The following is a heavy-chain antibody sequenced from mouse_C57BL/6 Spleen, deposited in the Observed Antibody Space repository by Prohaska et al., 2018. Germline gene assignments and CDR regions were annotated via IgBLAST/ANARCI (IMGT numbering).Heavy chain of an antibody. CDR3: TAPVGSSDY. CDR1: GFTFSNYW. Sequence: EVKLEESGGGLVQPGGSMKLSCVASGFTFSNYWMNWVLQSPEKGFEWVAQIRLKSYNYSTHYSESVKGRFTISRDDSKISVYLQMNNLRAEDTGIYNYTAPVGSSDYWGQGSTLT. D-gene: IGHD1-3*01. J-gene: IGHJ2*01. CDR2: IRLKSYNYST. V-gene: IGHV6-3*01.